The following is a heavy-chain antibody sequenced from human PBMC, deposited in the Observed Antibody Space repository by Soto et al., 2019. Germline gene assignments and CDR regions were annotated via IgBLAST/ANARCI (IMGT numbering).Heavy chain of an antibody. CDR3: AKDGDHSSSWYNNYFVD. CDR2: ISGSGGST. D-gene: IGHD6-13*01. CDR1: GFTFSSYA. J-gene: IGHJ4*02. V-gene: IGHV3-23*01. Sequence: PGGSLRLSCAASGFTFSSYAMSWVRQAPGKGLEWVSAISGSGGSTYYADSVKGRFTISRDNSKNTLYLQMNSLRAEDTAVYYCAKDGDHSSSWYNNYFVDWGQGTLVTVSS.